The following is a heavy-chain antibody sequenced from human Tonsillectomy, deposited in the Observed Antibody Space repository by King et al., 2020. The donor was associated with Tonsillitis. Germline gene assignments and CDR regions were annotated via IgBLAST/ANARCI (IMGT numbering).Heavy chain of an antibody. D-gene: IGHD4-17*01. J-gene: IGHJ4*02. CDR3: AWSLVTTVTPPDY. Sequence: VQLVESGAEVKKPGESLKISCKGSGYSFTSYWIGWVRQMPGKGLEWMGIIYPGDSDTRYSPSFQGQVTISADKSISTAYLQWSSLKASDTALYYCAWSLVTTVTPPDYWGPGTLVTVSS. CDR1: GYSFTSYW. V-gene: IGHV5-51*01. CDR2: IYPGDSDT.